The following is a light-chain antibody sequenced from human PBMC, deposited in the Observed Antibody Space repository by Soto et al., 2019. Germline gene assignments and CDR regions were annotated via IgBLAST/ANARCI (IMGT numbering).Light chain of an antibody. Sequence: QSVLSQPPSASGSPGQSVTISCTATSSDVGDYDYVSWYQQHPGKAPKLLIYEVTKRPSGVPDRFSGSKSGYTASLTVSGIQAEDEADYYCNSYGGSNNYVFGTGTKLTVL. CDR3: NSYGGSNNYV. CDR2: EVT. V-gene: IGLV2-8*01. J-gene: IGLJ1*01. CDR1: SSDVGDYDY.